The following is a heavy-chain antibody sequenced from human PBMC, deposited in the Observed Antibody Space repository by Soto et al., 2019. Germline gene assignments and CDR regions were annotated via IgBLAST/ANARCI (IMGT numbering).Heavy chain of an antibody. V-gene: IGHV4-34*01. CDR3: ATRITVFGLLIPPFDP. CDR1: GGSVNGYY. D-gene: IGHD3-3*01. J-gene: IGHJ5*02. Sequence: PSETLSLTCAVYGGSVNGYYWNWIRRPPGKGLEWIGGINHTGGTHYSPSLKSRVTMSVDMSKNQFSLRLSSVTAADTAIYYCATRITVFGLLIPPFDPWGQGTQVTVSS. CDR2: INHTGGT.